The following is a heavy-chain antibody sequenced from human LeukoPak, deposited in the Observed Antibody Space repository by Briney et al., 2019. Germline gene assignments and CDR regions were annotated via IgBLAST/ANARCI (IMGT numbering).Heavy chain of an antibody. CDR2: IRYDGSDK. Sequence: GGSLRLSCAASGFTFSSYGMHWVRQAPGKGLEWVTFIRYDGSDKYYADSVKGRFTISRDNSKNTLYLQMNSLRAEDTAVYYCARDIVVPAGSGRYFDNWGQGTLITVSS. J-gene: IGHJ4*02. CDR1: GFTFSSYG. CDR3: ARDIVVPAGSGRYFDN. D-gene: IGHD2-2*01. V-gene: IGHV3-30*02.